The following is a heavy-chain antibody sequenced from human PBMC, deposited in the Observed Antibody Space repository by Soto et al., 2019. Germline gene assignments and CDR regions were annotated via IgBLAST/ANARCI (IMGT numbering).Heavy chain of an antibody. Sequence: PSQTLSLTCAISRDSVSSNSAAWNWVRQSPSRGLEWLGRTYYRSKWYDDYAVSVKSRITINPDTSKNQFSLHLNSVTPEDTAVYYCARGAGRGYCSGNTCYSPYNYYGMDVWGQGTTVTVSS. D-gene: IGHD2-15*01. V-gene: IGHV6-1*01. J-gene: IGHJ6*02. CDR1: RDSVSSNSAA. CDR2: TYYRSKWYD. CDR3: ARGAGRGYCSGNTCYSPYNYYGMDV.